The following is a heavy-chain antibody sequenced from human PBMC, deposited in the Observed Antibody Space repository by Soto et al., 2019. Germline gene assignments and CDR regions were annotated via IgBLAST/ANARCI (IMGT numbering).Heavy chain of an antibody. Sequence: QVQLVQSGAEVKKPGSSVKVSCKASGGTFSSYAISWVRQAPGQGLEWMGGIIPIFGTANYAQKFQGRVTIXXDXSXXTAYMELSSLRSEDTAVYYCARGGKEGTIHWYFDLWGRGTLVTVSS. V-gene: IGHV1-69*12. CDR2: IIPIFGTA. D-gene: IGHD2-2*02. J-gene: IGHJ2*01. CDR1: GGTFSSYA. CDR3: ARGGKEGTIHWYFDL.